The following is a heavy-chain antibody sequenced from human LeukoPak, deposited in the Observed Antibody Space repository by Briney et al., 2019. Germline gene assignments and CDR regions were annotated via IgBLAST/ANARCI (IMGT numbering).Heavy chain of an antibody. CDR1: GFTFSSYA. D-gene: IGHD6-13*01. CDR3: ARVYSSSWYPGFDY. CDR2: ISYDGSNK. V-gene: IGHV3-30*04. J-gene: IGHJ4*02. Sequence: GGSLRLSCAASGFTFSSYAMHWVRQAPGKGLEWVAAISYDGSNKYYADSVKGRFTIPRDNSKNTLYLQMNSLRAEDTAVYYCARVYSSSWYPGFDYWGQGTLDTVSS.